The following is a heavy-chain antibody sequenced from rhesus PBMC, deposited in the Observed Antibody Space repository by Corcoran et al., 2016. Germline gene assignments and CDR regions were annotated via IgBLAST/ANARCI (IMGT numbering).Heavy chain of an antibody. D-gene: IGHD6S26*01. CDR1: GFTFSSYG. CDR3: ARASYSSGWSFGYFDL. CDR2: ISYVGSKY. J-gene: IGHJ2*01. V-gene: IGHV3-54*02. Sequence: EVQLVESGGGLVQPGGSLRLSCAASGFTFSSYGMHWVRQAPGKGLGWVAVISYVGSKYNYADSVKDRFTISRDNSKNMLYRQMNNLKLEDTAVYYCARASYSSGWSFGYFDLWGPGTPITISS.